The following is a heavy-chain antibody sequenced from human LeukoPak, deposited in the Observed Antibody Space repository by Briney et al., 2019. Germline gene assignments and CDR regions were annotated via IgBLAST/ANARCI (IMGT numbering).Heavy chain of an antibody. D-gene: IGHD3-3*01. CDR2: IKQDGGEK. J-gene: IGHJ4*02. CDR3: ARVSAEWLLFY. Sequence: GGALRVSCAASGFTFSSYWMTWVRQAPGKGLEWGANIKQDGGEKYYLDSVKGRFTISRDNAKNSLYLQMNSLRAEDTAVYYCARVSAEWLLFYWGQGTLVTVSS. V-gene: IGHV3-7*01. CDR1: GFTFSSYW.